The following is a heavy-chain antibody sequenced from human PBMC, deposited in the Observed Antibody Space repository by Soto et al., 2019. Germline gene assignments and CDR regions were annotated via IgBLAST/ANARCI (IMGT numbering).Heavy chain of an antibody. CDR3: ARDGVGTTTYFGYFDY. V-gene: IGHV3-33*01. CDR2: IRFNGSNT. Sequence: GAASGGKVTGSGMQWIRQKKGKGLEWVAVIRFNGSNTYYADSVKGRFTISRDNPKNMLYLQMNSLRAEDTAIYYCARDGVGTTTYFGYFDYWGLGTLVSVSS. D-gene: IGHD1-26*01. J-gene: IGHJ4*02. CDR1: GGKVTGSG.